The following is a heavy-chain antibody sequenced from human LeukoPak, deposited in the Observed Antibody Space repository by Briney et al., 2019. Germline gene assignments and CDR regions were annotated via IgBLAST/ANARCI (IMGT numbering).Heavy chain of an antibody. CDR2: IYYTGST. Sequence: SETLSLTCTVSGGSISGYYWIWIRQPPGKGLEWIGYIYYTGSTNYSPSFKSRVSMSVDTSKNQFSLNLSSVTAADTAVYYCARLRVPVARDYYFDYWGQGTLVTVSS. CDR1: GGSISGYY. CDR3: ARLRVPVARDYYFDY. V-gene: IGHV4-59*08. J-gene: IGHJ4*02. D-gene: IGHD5-12*01.